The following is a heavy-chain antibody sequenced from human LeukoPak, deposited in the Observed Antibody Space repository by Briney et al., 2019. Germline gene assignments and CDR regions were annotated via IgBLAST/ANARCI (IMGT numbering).Heavy chain of an antibody. CDR1: GFTFSNAW. J-gene: IGHJ3*02. D-gene: IGHD3-16*01. CDR3: TSRSHMFGGAFDI. CDR2: IKSKTDSGTT. Sequence: GGSLRLSCAASGFTFSNAWMSWVRPAPERGLEWGGRIKSKTDSGTTDYAAPVKGRFTISRDDSKNTLSLQMNSLKTEDTAVYYCTSRSHMFGGAFDIWGQGTMVTVSS. V-gene: IGHV3-15*01.